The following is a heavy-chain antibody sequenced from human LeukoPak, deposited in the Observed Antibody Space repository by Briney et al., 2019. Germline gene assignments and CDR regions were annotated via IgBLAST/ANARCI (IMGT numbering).Heavy chain of an antibody. D-gene: IGHD3-9*01. CDR2: IKSKTDGGTA. CDR1: RFTFTNAW. V-gene: IGHV3-15*01. CDR3: TTDTYYDILTGWRVDY. J-gene: IGHJ4*02. Sequence: GGSLRLSCAASRFTFTNAWMSWVRQAPGKGLEWVCRIKSKTDGGTADYATPVKGRFTISRDDSKNTLYLQMNSLKTEDTAVYYCTTDTYYDILTGWRVDYWGQGTLVTVSS.